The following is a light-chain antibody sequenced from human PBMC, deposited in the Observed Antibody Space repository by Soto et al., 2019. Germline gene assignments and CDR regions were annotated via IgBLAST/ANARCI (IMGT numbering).Light chain of an antibody. J-gene: IGKJ1*01. Sequence: VMTQAPATLSVSPGYRATLSYRASQTINNNVAWYQLKDGQVPRLLIYGASTRATDVPARFSGSGSGTEFTLTISSLQSEDFAEYHCQQYNNWPQTFGQGTKVDIK. V-gene: IGKV3-15*01. CDR2: GAS. CDR3: QQYNNWPQT. CDR1: QTINNN.